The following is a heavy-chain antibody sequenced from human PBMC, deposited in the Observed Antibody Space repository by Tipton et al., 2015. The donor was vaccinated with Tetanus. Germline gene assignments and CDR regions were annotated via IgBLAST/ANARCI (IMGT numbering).Heavy chain of an antibody. CDR3: ASFSDGYFDY. V-gene: IGHV5-51*01. CDR1: GYDFNYYW. D-gene: IGHD2-15*01. CDR2: IYPDDSDT. Sequence: QLVQSGAEVKKPGESLKISCKASGYDFNYYWIGWVRQMPGKGLEWMGLIYPDDSDTRYSPSFQGQVTFSADESISTAYLQWSSLKASDTAIYYCASFSDGYFDYGGQGTLVTVSS. J-gene: IGHJ4*02.